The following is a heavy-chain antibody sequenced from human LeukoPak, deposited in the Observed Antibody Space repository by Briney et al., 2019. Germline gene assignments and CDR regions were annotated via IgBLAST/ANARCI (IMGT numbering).Heavy chain of an antibody. CDR3: ARSPYYYDSIGFDP. CDR2: ISSSSSYI. CDR1: GLTFSSYS. V-gene: IGHV3-21*01. D-gene: IGHD3-22*01. Sequence: GGSLRLSCAAAGLTFSSYSMNWVRQAPGKGLEWVSSISSSSSYIYYADSVKGRFTISRDNAKNSLYLQMNSLRAEDTAVYYCARSPYYYDSIGFDPWGQGTLVTVSS. J-gene: IGHJ5*02.